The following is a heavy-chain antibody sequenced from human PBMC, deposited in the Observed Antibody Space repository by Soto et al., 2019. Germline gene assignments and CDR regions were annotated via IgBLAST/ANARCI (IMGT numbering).Heavy chain of an antibody. CDR1: GFTFSNAW. CDR2: IKSKTDGGTT. Sequence: EVQLVESGGGLVKPGGSLRLSCAASGFTFSNAWMNWVRQAPGKGLEWVGRIKSKTDGGTTDYAAPVKGRFTISRDDSKNTLYLQMNSLKTEDTAVYYCTSEQQQLDDYYYGMDVWGQGTTVTVSS. V-gene: IGHV3-15*07. J-gene: IGHJ6*02. D-gene: IGHD6-13*01. CDR3: TSEQQQLDDYYYGMDV.